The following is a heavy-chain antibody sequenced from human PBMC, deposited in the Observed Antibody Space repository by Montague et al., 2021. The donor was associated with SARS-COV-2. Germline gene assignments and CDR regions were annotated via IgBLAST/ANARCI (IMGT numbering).Heavy chain of an antibody. CDR3: ARLPYILPGYAYFDF. CDR2: IYYSGST. CDR1: GDSISNYY. V-gene: IGHV4-59*08. J-gene: IGHJ4*02. Sequence: SETLSLTCTVSGDSISNYYWSWIRRPPGKGPEWLGYIYYSGSTNYNPSLKSRVTISVDTSKNQFSLRLSSVTAADTAVYYCARLPYILPGYAYFDFWGQGSLVIASS. D-gene: IGHD3-9*01.